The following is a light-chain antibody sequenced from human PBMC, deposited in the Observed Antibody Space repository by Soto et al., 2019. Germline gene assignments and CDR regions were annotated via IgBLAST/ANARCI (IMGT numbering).Light chain of an antibody. Sequence: DIQMTQSPSTLSASVGDRVTITCRASQSISSWLAWYQQKPGKAPNLLIFSASGLERGVPSRFSGSGSGTELTLTISSLQPDDFATYYCQEYNGNSGLTFGGGTKVEIK. CDR2: SAS. CDR3: QEYNGNSGLT. V-gene: IGKV1-5*03. CDR1: QSISSW. J-gene: IGKJ4*01.